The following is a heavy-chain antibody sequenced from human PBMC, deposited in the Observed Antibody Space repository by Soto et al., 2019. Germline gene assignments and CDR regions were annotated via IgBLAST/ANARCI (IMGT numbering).Heavy chain of an antibody. CDR2: ISGSGGST. Sequence: EVQLLESGGGLVQPGGSLRLSCAASGFTFSSYAMSWVRQAPGKGLEWVSAISGSGGSTYYADSVKGRFTISRDNSKNTLYLQMNSLRAEDTAVYYCAGRTSGAYYFDYWGQGTLVTVSS. CDR1: GFTFSSYA. CDR3: AGRTSGAYYFDY. V-gene: IGHV3-23*01. J-gene: IGHJ4*02. D-gene: IGHD4-17*01.